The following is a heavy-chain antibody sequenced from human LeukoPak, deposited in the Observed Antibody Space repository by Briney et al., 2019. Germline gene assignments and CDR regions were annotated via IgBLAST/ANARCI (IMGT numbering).Heavy chain of an antibody. D-gene: IGHD6-19*01. V-gene: IGHV3-74*01. Sequence: QPGGSLRLSCAASGFTFSHYWMHWVRQAPGKGLVWVSRINGDGSSTTYADSVKGRFTIFRDNAKNTLYLQMDSLRADDTALYYCARESGGQQWHFDYWGQGTLVTVSS. J-gene: IGHJ4*02. CDR3: ARESGGQQWHFDY. CDR1: GFTFSHYW. CDR2: INGDGSST.